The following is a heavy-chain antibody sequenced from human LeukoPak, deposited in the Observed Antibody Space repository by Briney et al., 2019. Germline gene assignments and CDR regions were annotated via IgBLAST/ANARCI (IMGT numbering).Heavy chain of an antibody. J-gene: IGHJ6*03. CDR1: GGSFSGYY. CDR3: ARRAHNWNVAAAIKYYYYYYMDV. CDR2: INHSGST. Sequence: PSETLSLTCAVYGGSFSGYYWSWIRQPPGKGLEWIGEINHSGSTNYNPSLKSRVTISVDTSKNQFSLKLSFVTAADTAVYYCARRAHNWNVAAAIKYYYYYYMDVWGKGTTVTVSS. D-gene: IGHD1-1*01. V-gene: IGHV4-34*01.